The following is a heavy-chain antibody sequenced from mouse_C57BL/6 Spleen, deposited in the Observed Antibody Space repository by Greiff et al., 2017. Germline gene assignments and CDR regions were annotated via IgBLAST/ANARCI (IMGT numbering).Heavy chain of an antibody. Sequence: QVQLQQPGTELVKPGASVKLSCKASGYTFTSYWMHWVKQRPGQGLEWIGNINPSNGGTNYNEKFKSKAILTVDKSSSTAYMQLSSLTSEDSAVSDCARGGLRRGGFDYWGQGTTLTVSS. CDR2: INPSNGGT. CDR1: GYTFTSYW. CDR3: ARGGLRRGGFDY. V-gene: IGHV1-53*01. D-gene: IGHD2-4*01. J-gene: IGHJ2*01.